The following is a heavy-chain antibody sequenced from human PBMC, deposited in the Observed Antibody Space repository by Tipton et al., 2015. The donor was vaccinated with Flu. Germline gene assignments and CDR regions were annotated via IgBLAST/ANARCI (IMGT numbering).Heavy chain of an antibody. CDR2: IDGVGATI. CDR3: GRDSDASNGPVDY. D-gene: IGHD1-14*01. V-gene: IGHV3-48*03. J-gene: IGHJ4*02. Sequence: GSLRLSCAASGFTFSTYEMNWVRQAPGKGLEWVSYIDGVGATIYYADSVKGRFTISRANAKNSLYLQMDSLTTADTALYFCGRDSDASNGPVDYWGQGTLVTVSS. CDR1: GFTFSTYE.